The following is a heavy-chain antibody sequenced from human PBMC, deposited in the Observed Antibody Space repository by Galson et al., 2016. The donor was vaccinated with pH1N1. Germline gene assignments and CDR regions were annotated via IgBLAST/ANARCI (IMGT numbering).Heavy chain of an antibody. CDR2: IIPIYGSP. Sequence: SVKVSCKASGGSFRSYTITWVRQAPGQGLEWMGQIIPIYGSPNYAHKFQGRVTFTADKSTNTAYMDLISLRSEDTAVYYCARNTEKFYYALDVWGQGATVTVSS. V-gene: IGHV1-69*06. CDR3: ARNTEKFYYALDV. J-gene: IGHJ6*02. CDR1: GGSFRSYT.